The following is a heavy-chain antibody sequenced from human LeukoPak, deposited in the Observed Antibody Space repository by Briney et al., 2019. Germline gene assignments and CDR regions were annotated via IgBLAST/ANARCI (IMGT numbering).Heavy chain of an antibody. CDR1: GGSIYSYY. J-gene: IGHJ3*02. D-gene: IGHD6-13*01. Sequence: SETLSLTCTVSGGSIYSYYWSWIRQPPGKGLEWIGYIYYSGSTNYNPSLKSRVTISVDTSKNQFSLKLSSVTAADTAVYYCARPSSSSWFWDAFDIWGQGTMVTVSS. CDR2: IYYSGST. V-gene: IGHV4-59*01. CDR3: ARPSSSSWFWDAFDI.